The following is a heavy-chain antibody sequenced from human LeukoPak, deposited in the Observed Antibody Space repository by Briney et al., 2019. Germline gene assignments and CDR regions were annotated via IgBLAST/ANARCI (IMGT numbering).Heavy chain of an antibody. J-gene: IGHJ4*02. CDR3: AKDHSSSWYYFDY. V-gene: IGHV3-23*01. D-gene: IGHD6-13*01. CDR2: ISGSGGSP. CDR1: GFTFSSYA. Sequence: GGSLRLSCAASGFTFSSYAMSWVRQVPGKGLEWVSAISGSGGSPYYADSVKGRFTISRDNSKNTLYLQMNSLRAEDTAVYYCAKDHSSSWYYFDYWGQGTLVTVSS.